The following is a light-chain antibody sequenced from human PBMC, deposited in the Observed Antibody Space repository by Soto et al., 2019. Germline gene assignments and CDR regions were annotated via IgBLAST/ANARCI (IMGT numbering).Light chain of an antibody. V-gene: IGLV2-23*01. CDR1: SRDVGSYNL. Sequence: QSALTQPGSVSGSPGQSITISCTGTSRDVGSYNLVSWYQQHPGKAPKLMIYEGSKRPSGVSNRFSGSKSGNTASLTISGLQAEDEADYYCCSYAGSSNVFGGGTKLTVL. J-gene: IGLJ2*01. CDR3: CSYAGSSNV. CDR2: EGS.